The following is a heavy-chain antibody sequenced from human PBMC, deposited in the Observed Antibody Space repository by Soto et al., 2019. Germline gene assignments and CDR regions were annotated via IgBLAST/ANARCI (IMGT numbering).Heavy chain of an antibody. D-gene: IGHD6-6*01. CDR3: AHRKLGDAFDI. V-gene: IGHV2-5*01. J-gene: IGHJ3*02. CDR2: IYWNDDK. Sequence: GLDLEWLALIYWNDDKRYSPSLKSRLTITKDTSKNQVVLTMTNMDPVDTATYYCAHRKLGDAFDIWGQGTMVTVSS.